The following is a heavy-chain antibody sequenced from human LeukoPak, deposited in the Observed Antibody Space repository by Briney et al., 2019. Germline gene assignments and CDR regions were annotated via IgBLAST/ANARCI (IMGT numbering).Heavy chain of an antibody. Sequence: SVKVSCKASGGTFSSYAISWVRQAPGQGLEWMGGIIPIFGTANYAQKFQGRVTITADKSTSTAYMELSSLRSEDTAVYYCARGPGRKGIAYCGDDCYSFDYWGQGTLVTVSS. D-gene: IGHD2-21*02. V-gene: IGHV1-69*06. J-gene: IGHJ4*02. CDR2: IIPIFGTA. CDR3: ARGPGRKGIAYCGDDCYSFDY. CDR1: GGTFSSYA.